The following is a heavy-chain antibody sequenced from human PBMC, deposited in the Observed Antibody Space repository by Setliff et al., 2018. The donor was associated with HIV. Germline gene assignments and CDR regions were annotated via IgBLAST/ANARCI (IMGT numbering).Heavy chain of an antibody. CDR2: INHSGST. CDR1: GAPITNSY. V-gene: IGHV4-59*08. D-gene: IGHD2-15*01. J-gene: IGHJ5*02. CDR3: VRHHDSDFSGDPDWFDP. Sequence: SETLSLTCTVSGAPITNSYWSWIRQSPGKRLEWIGEINHSGSTNYNPSLKSRVTISVDTSKNQFSLNLNSVTAADTAVYYCVRHHDSDFSGDPDWFDPWGQGILVTVSS.